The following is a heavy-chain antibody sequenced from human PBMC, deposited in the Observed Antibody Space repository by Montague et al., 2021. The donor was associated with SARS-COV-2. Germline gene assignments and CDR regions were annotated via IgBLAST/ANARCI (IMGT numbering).Heavy chain of an antibody. CDR3: ARDYGAYSYYYGLDV. V-gene: IGHV4-61*02. Sequence: TLSLTCTVSGGSISSDSYYWSLIRPPAGKGLEWIGRIYSSGTTNYXPSLSRLVTMSVDTSKHQFSLKVSSVTAADPAVYYCARDYGAYSYYYGLDVWGQGTTVTVSS. D-gene: IGHD4-17*01. CDR2: IYSSGTT. CDR1: GGSISSDSYY. J-gene: IGHJ6*02.